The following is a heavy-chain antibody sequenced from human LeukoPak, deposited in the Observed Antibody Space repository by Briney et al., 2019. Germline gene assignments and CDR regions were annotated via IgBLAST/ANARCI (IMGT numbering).Heavy chain of an antibody. CDR2: IIPIFGTA. Sequence: SVKVSCKASGGTFSSYAISWVRQAPGQGLEWMGGIIPIFGTANYAQKLQGRVTMTTDTSTSTAYMELRSLRSDDTAVYYCARDCSGGSCYLYFDYWGQGTLVTVSS. CDR3: ARDCSGGSCYLYFDY. D-gene: IGHD2-15*01. CDR1: GGTFSSYA. V-gene: IGHV1-69*05. J-gene: IGHJ4*02.